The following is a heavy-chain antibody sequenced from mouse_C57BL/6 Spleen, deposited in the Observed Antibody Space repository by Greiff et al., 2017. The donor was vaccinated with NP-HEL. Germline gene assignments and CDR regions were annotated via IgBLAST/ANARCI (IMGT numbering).Heavy chain of an antibody. J-gene: IGHJ4*01. Sequence: VQLQQPGAELVRPGTSVKLSCKASGYTFTSYWMHWVKQRPGQGLEWIGVIDPSDSYTNYNQKFKGKATLTVDTSSSTAYMQLSSLTSEESAVYYWAREVVLLPDYAMDYWGQGTSVTVSS. V-gene: IGHV1-59*01. D-gene: IGHD1-1*01. CDR1: GYTFTSYW. CDR3: AREVVLLPDYAMDY. CDR2: IDPSDSYT.